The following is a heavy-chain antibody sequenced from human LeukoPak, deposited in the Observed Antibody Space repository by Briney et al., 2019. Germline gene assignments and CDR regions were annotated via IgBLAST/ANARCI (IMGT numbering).Heavy chain of an antibody. Sequence: SETLSLTCSVSGYSINNGYYWGWIRQPAGKGLEWIGRIHTSGSTDYNPSLKSRVTMSVDTSKNQFSLKVYSVTAADTAVYYCAREGYCSGGSCISFDIWGQGTMVTVSS. V-gene: IGHV4-38-2*02. CDR1: GYSINNGYY. CDR2: IHTSGST. J-gene: IGHJ3*02. D-gene: IGHD2-15*01. CDR3: AREGYCSGGSCISFDI.